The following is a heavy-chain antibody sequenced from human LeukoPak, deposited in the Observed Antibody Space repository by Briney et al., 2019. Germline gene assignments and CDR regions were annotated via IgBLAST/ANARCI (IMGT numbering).Heavy chain of an antibody. CDR1: GGTFSSYA. Sequence: GASVKVSCKASGGTFSSYAISWVRQATGQGLEWMGRIIPILGIANYAQKFQGRVTITADKSTSTAYMELSSLRSEDTAVYYCARRDGRGYSYGFDYWGQGTLVTVSS. CDR3: ARRDGRGYSYGFDY. V-gene: IGHV1-69*04. D-gene: IGHD5-18*01. CDR2: IIPILGIA. J-gene: IGHJ4*02.